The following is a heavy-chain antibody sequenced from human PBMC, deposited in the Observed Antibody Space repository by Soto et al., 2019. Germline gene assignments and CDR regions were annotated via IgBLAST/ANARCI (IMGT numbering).Heavy chain of an antibody. CDR3: AREDRDRETGLVPAAIDGMDV. V-gene: IGHV1-69*08. D-gene: IGHD2-2*01. Sequence: QVQLVQSGAEVKKPGSSVKVSCKASGGTFSRYSITWVRQAPGHGLEWIGRIIPIFGIASYAQKFQGRVTITADESTSTAYMELIRLRSDDTAVYYCAREDRDRETGLVPAAIDGMDVWGQGTTVTVSS. J-gene: IGHJ6*02. CDR2: IIPIFGIA. CDR1: GGTFSRYS.